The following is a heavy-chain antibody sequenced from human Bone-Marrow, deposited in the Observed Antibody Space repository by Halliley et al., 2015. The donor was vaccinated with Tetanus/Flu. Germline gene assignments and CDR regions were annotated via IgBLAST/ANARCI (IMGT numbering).Heavy chain of an antibody. CDR3: TRHIIDDCRGGFSYDMDV. Sequence: QLVQSGAEVKKPGESLKISCKCSGYSFINYWIGWVRQTPGKGLQWMGIIYPGDSDTRYSPAFQGQVTISADKSINTAYLQWSGRRASDSGMYYCTRHIIDDCRGGFSYDMDVWGQGTAVTVSS. D-gene: IGHD3-16*01. J-gene: IGHJ6*02. CDR2: IYPGDSDT. V-gene: IGHV5-51*01. CDR1: GYSFINYW.